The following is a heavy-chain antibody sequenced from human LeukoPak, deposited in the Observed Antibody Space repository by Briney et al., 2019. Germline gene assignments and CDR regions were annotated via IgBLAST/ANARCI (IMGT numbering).Heavy chain of an antibody. D-gene: IGHD2-21*02. CDR1: GFIFSSHG. CDR3: AKDHANTPVVTN. Sequence: GGSLRLSCAASGFIFSSHGMNWVRQAPGKGLEWVSGISPSGDITYYADSVKGRFTISRDNSKNTVDLQMNTLRVDDTAIYYCAKDHANTPVVTNWGQGILVSVSS. J-gene: IGHJ4*02. V-gene: IGHV3-23*01. CDR2: ISPSGDIT.